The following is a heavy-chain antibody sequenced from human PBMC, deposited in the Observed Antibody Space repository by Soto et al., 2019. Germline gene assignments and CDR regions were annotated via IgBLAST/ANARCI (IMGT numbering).Heavy chain of an antibody. CDR1: GFTFDDYA. D-gene: IGHD1-26*01. CDR3: ARAGVGATFGRFMGAFDI. Sequence: EVQLVESGGGLVQPGRSLRLSCAASGFTFDDYAMHWVRQAPGKGLEWVSGISWNSGSIGYADSVKGRFTISRDNSKNTLYLQMNSLRAEDTAVYYCARAGVGATFGRFMGAFDIWGQGTMVTVSS. V-gene: IGHV3-9*01. CDR2: ISWNSGSI. J-gene: IGHJ3*02.